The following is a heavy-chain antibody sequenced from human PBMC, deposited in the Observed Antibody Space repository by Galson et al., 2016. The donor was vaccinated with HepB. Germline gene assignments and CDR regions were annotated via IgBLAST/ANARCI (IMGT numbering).Heavy chain of an antibody. CDR1: GITFSSAW. V-gene: IGHV3-15*01. J-gene: IGHJ3*02. Sequence: SLRLSCAASGITFSSAWMSWVRQAPGKGLEWIGRIKSRIEGGTTDHAAAVKGRFTISRDDSKNMVFLQMDSLETEDTARYYCTTDTITADDAFDIWGQGAMVTVSS. CDR3: TTDTITADDAFDI. D-gene: IGHD5-12*01. CDR2: IKSRIEGGTT.